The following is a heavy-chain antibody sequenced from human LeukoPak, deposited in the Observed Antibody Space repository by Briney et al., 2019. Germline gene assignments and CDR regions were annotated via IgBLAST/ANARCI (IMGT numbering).Heavy chain of an antibody. CDR2: ISGSGGST. Sequence: GGSLRLSCAASGFTFSSYAMSWVRQAPGKGLEWVSAISGSGGSTYYADSVKGRFTISRDNSKNTLYLQMNSLRAEDTAVYYCAKAKKYCSGGSCYYFGYWGQGTLVTVSS. CDR1: GFTFSSYA. V-gene: IGHV3-23*01. CDR3: AKAKKYCSGGSCYYFGY. D-gene: IGHD2-15*01. J-gene: IGHJ4*02.